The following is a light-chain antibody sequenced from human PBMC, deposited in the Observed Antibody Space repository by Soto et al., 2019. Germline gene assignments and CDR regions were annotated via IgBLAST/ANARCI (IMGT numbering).Light chain of an antibody. J-gene: IGKJ2*01. Sequence: DIVMTQSPLSLPVTPGEPASISCRSSQSLLHSNGYNYLDRYLQKPGQSPQLLIYLGSNRASGVLDRFSGSGSGTDFTLKISRVEAEDVGVYYCMQALRTPYTFGQGTKLEIK. CDR1: QSLLHSNGYNY. CDR3: MQALRTPYT. V-gene: IGKV2-28*01. CDR2: LGS.